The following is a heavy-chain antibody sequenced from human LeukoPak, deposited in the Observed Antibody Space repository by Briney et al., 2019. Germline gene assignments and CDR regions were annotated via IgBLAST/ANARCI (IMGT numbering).Heavy chain of an antibody. V-gene: IGHV1-69*05. CDR2: ITPILGTE. Sequence: SVKVSCKASVGTFSSYAICWVRHAPGQGLEWMGGITPILGTENYAQKFQGRVTITTDESTSTAYMELSSLRSEDTAVYYCARSAAYDAFDIWGQGTMVTVSS. CDR3: ARSAAYDAFDI. J-gene: IGHJ3*02. D-gene: IGHD6-25*01. CDR1: VGTFSSYA.